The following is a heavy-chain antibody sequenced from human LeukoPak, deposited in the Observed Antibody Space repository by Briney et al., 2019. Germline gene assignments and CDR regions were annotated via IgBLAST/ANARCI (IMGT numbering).Heavy chain of an antibody. D-gene: IGHD1-26*01. V-gene: IGHV4-39*01. CDR3: ARRDVGATIDY. Sequence: SETLSLTCTVSGDSISSSRFYWAWIRQPPGKGLEWIGSILYTGRTFYNPSLKSRVTISVDTSKNQFSLRLGSVTASDTAVYYCARRDVGATIDYWGQGTMVTVSS. J-gene: IGHJ4*02. CDR1: GDSISSSRFY. CDR2: ILYTGRT.